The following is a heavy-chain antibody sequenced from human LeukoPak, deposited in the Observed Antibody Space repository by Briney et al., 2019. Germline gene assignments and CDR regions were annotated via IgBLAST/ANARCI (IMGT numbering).Heavy chain of an antibody. CDR2: IYYSEST. CDR3: ARARETAAAGTLNWFDP. CDR1: GGSISSGDYY. D-gene: IGHD6-13*01. V-gene: IGHV4-30-4*01. J-gene: IGHJ5*02. Sequence: SETLSLTCTVSGGSISSGDYYWSWIRQPPGKGLEWIGYIYYSESTYYNPSLKSRVTISVDTSKNQFSLKLSSVTAADTAVYYCARARETAAAGTLNWFDPWGQGTLVTVSS.